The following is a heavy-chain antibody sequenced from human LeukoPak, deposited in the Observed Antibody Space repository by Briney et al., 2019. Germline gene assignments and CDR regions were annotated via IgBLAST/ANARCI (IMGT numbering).Heavy chain of an antibody. CDR3: AKDFRIGYSAHFDY. D-gene: IGHD2-21*01. Sequence: GGSLRLSCVGSGYTFRSHAMSWVRQAPEKGLEFVSGIYENGGTTYYADSVKGRFSVSRDNSKNTLYLQMDSLRGEDTAVYYCAKDFRIGYSAHFDYWGQGALVTVSS. CDR1: GYTFRSHA. CDR2: IYENGGTT. J-gene: IGHJ4*02. V-gene: IGHV3-23*01.